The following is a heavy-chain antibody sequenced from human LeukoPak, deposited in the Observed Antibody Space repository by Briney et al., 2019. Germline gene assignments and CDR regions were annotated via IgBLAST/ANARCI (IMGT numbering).Heavy chain of an antibody. CDR3: ARVRVTGSGSYPTIDAFDI. J-gene: IGHJ3*02. V-gene: IGHV1-69*01. CDR2: IILIFGTA. D-gene: IGHD3-10*01. CDR1: GGTFSSYA. Sequence: GASVKVSCKASGGTFSSYAISWVRQAPGQGLEWMGGIILIFGTANYAQKFQGRVTITADESTSTAYMELSSLRSEDTAVYYCARVRVTGSGSYPTIDAFDIWGQGTMVTVSS.